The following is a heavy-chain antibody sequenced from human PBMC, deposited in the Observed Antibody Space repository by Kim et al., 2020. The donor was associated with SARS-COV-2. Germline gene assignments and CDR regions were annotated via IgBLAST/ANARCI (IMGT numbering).Heavy chain of an antibody. CDR3: VKSMHGDTRSLFPHYGM. V-gene: IGHV3-23*01. CDR2: IGGAGTST. D-gene: IGHD7-27*01. CDR1: GFTFSTCG. J-gene: IGHJ6*01. Sequence: GGSLRLSCTASGFTFSTCGMSWVRQAPGKGLEWVSIIGGAGTSTYYADSVKGRFTISRDNSKDTLHLQMSSLRAEDTAVYYCVKSMHGDTRSLFPHYGM.